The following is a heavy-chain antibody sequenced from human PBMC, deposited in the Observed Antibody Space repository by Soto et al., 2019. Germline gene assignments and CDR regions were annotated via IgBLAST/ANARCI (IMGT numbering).Heavy chain of an antibody. CDR3: AADSIGYCSGGSCYYYYGMDV. Sequence: SVKVSCKASGFTFTSSAVQWVRQARGQRLEWIGWIVVGSGNTNYARKFQERVTITRDMSTSTAYMELSSLRSEDTAVYYCAADSIGYCSGGSCYYYYGMDVWGQGTTVTVS. V-gene: IGHV1-58*01. CDR1: GFTFTSSA. J-gene: IGHJ6*02. CDR2: IVVGSGNT. D-gene: IGHD2-15*01.